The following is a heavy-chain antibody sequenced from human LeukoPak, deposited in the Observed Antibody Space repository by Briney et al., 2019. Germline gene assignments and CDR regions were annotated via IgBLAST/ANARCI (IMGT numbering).Heavy chain of an antibody. Sequence: GGSLRLSCAASGLTFSSYSMNWVRQAPGKGLEWVSTISSSSSYIYYADSVKGRFTISRDNAKNSLYLQMNSLRAEDTAVYYCARGDPLWFGELGFDYWGQGTPVTVSS. V-gene: IGHV3-21*01. CDR2: ISSSSSYI. J-gene: IGHJ4*02. CDR3: ARGDPLWFGELGFDY. D-gene: IGHD3-10*01. CDR1: GLTFSSYS.